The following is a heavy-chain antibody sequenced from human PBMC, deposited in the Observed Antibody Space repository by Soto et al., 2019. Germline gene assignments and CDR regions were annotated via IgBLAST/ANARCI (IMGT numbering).Heavy chain of an antibody. V-gene: IGHV3-33*01. J-gene: IGHJ4*02. Sequence: QVQLVESGGGVVQPGRSLRLSCAASGFTFSTFGMHWVRQAPGKGLEWVGLIWYDGSSKYYADSVKGRFPISRDNSKNTAFSEMNSLRAEDTAVYYCTIVNVCADDCNSGPFDYWGQGTQVTVSS. D-gene: IGHD2-21*02. CDR3: TIVNVCADDCNSGPFDY. CDR2: IWYDGSSK. CDR1: GFTFSTFG.